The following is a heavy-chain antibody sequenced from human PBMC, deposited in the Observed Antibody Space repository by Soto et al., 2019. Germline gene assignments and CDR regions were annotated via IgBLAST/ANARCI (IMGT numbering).Heavy chain of an antibody. CDR2: IRSKANSYAT. J-gene: IGHJ6*02. CDR3: TRLTDDVYYGMDV. Sequence: EVQLVESGGGLVQPGGSLKLSCAASGFTFSGSAMHWVRQASGNGLEWVGRIRSKANSYATAYAASVKGRFTISRDDSKNTAYLQMNSLKNEDTAVYYCTRLTDDVYYGMDVWGQGTTVTVSS. V-gene: IGHV3-73*02. CDR1: GFTFSGSA. D-gene: IGHD1-1*01.